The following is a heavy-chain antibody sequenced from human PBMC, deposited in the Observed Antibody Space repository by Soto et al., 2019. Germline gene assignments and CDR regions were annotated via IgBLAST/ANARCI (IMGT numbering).Heavy chain of an antibody. CDR1: GGSISSSSDN. V-gene: IGHV4-39*01. D-gene: IGHD3-10*01. CDR2: IDSGGGT. CDR3: ARHAESIRGVIIFNWFYP. J-gene: IGHJ5*02. Sequence: SEPLSLTCTVSGGSISSSSDNWGWIRQPPGRGREWIGGIDSGGGTNYTPCLKSRVTISVDTSKILFSLKLSSVTAADTAVYYCARHAESIRGVIIFNWFYPWGQGTLVTVSS.